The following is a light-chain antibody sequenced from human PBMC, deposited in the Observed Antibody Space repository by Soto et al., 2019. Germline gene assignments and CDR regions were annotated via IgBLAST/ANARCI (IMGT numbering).Light chain of an antibody. Sequence: EIEMTQSPATLSVSPGERATLSCRASQSVSSNLAWYQQKPGQAPRVLIYGASTRATDIPARFSGSGSGTEFTLTISSLQSEDFAVYYCQQYYKWPRTFGQGTKVEIK. CDR1: QSVSSN. V-gene: IGKV3-15*01. CDR3: QQYYKWPRT. CDR2: GAS. J-gene: IGKJ1*01.